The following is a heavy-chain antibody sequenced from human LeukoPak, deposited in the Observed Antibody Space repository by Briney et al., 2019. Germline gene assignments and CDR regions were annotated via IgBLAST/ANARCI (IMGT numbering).Heavy chain of an antibody. CDR2: IRYDGSN. Sequence: PGGSLRLSCVASGFTFSGYGMHWVRQAPGKGLEWVAFIRYDGSNYYADSVKGRFTISRDNSKNTLYLQMNSLRAEDTALYYCARDRPQYCSSDNCYVFDCWGQGTLVTVSS. D-gene: IGHD2-2*01. CDR1: GFTFSGYG. J-gene: IGHJ4*02. V-gene: IGHV3-30*02. CDR3: ARDRPQYCSSDNCYVFDC.